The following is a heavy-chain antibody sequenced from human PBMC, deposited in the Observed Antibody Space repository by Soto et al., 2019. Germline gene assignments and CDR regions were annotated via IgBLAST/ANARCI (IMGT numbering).Heavy chain of an antibody. CDR1: GFTFSSYW. Sequence: GGPLRLSCAASGFTFSSYWMHWVRQAPGKGLVWVSRINSDGSSPHYADSVKGRFTISRDNAKNTLYLQMNSLRAEDTAVYYCARVNTAMGLGTNCDYWGQGTLVTVSS. D-gene: IGHD5-18*01. CDR3: ARVNTAMGLGTNCDY. V-gene: IGHV3-74*01. CDR2: INSDGSSP. J-gene: IGHJ4*02.